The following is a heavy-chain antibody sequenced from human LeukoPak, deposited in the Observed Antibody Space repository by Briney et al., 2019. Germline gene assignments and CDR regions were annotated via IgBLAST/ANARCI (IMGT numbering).Heavy chain of an antibody. CDR2: ISSSSSYI. D-gene: IGHD3-10*01. J-gene: IGHJ4*02. CDR3: ARGSSTVPGFDY. Sequence: GGSLRLSCAASGFTFSSYSMTWVRQAPGKGLEWVSSISSSSSYIYYVDSVKGRFTISRDNAKSSLYLQMNRLRAEDTAFYYCARGSSTVPGFDYWGQGTLVTVSS. CDR1: GFTFSSYS. V-gene: IGHV3-21*01.